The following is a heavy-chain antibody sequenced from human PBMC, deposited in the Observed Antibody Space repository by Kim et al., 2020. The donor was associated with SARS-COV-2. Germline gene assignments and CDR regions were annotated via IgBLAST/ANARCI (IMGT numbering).Heavy chain of an antibody. CDR3: ARRRPSGRYLEYYFDY. Sequence: SETLSLTCTVSGGSISSSSYYWGWIRQPPGKGLEWIGSIYYSGSTYYNPSLKSRVTISVDTSKNQFSLKLSSVTAADTAVYYCARRRPSGRYLEYYFDY. J-gene: IGHJ4*01. CDR2: IYYSGST. D-gene: IGHD1-26*01. CDR1: GGSISSSSYY. V-gene: IGHV4-39*01.